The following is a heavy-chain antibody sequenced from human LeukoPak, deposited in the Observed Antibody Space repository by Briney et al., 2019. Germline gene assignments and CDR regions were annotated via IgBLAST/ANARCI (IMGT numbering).Heavy chain of an antibody. CDR1: GFTFSNFG. Sequence: GRSLRLSCVASGFTFSNFGMHWVRQAPGKGLEWVALIYYDGTNKYYGDSVKGRFTVSRDNSNNTVFLHMSNLRADDTAVYYCARQTTLATDHWGQGTLVTVSP. CDR3: ARQTTLATDH. CDR2: IYYDGTNK. V-gene: IGHV3-33*01. J-gene: IGHJ4*02. D-gene: IGHD4-23*01.